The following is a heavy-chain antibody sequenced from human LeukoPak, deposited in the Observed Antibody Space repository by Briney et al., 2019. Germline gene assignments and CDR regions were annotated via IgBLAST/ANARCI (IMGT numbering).Heavy chain of an antibody. Sequence: GGSLRLSCAASGFTLNSYGMHWVRQAPGKGLEWVAVISYDGSNKYYADSVKGRFTISRDNSKNTLYLQMNSLRAEDTAVYYCAKNKERYSSGWLITLDYWGQGTLVTVSS. CDR2: ISYDGSNK. D-gene: IGHD6-19*01. CDR3: AKNKERYSSGWLITLDY. V-gene: IGHV3-30*18. CDR1: GFTLNSYG. J-gene: IGHJ4*02.